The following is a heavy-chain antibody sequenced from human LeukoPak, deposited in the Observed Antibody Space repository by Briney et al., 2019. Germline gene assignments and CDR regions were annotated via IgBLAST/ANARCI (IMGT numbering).Heavy chain of an antibody. V-gene: IGHV3-7*01. CDR1: GFTFSSYW. D-gene: IGHD3-16*02. CDR3: ASGAWLYPIHDAFDI. Sequence: GGSLRLSCAASGFTFSSYWMSWVRQAPGKGLEWVANIKQDGSEKYHVDSVKGRFTISRDNAKNSLYLQMNSLRVEDTAVYYCASGAWLYPIHDAFDIWGQGTMVTVSS. J-gene: IGHJ3*02. CDR2: IKQDGSEK.